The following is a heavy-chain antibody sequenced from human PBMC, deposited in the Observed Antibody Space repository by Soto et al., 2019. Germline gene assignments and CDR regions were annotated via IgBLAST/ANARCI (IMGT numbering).Heavy chain of an antibody. J-gene: IGHJ6*02. CDR3: AKGLSGSYYIYYYGMDV. CDR2: ISGSGGST. V-gene: IGHV3-23*01. CDR1: GFTFSSYA. Sequence: PGGSLRLSCAASGFTFSSYAMSWVRQAPGKGLEWVSAISGSGGSTYYADSVKGRFTISRDNSKNTLYLQMNSLRAEDTAVYYCAKGLSGSYYIYYYGMDVWGQGTTVTVSS. D-gene: IGHD3-10*01.